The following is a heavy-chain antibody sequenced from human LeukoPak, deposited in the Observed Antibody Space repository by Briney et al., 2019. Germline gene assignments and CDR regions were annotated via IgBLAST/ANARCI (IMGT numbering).Heavy chain of an antibody. CDR1: GFTFSSYI. Sequence: GGSLRLSCAASGFTFSSYIMKWVRQAPGKGPEWVSSIGSSSAYIYYADSVKGRFTISRDNAKSSLFLQMNSLRDEDTAVYYCATSSIALAGTVDYWGQGTLVTVSS. CDR2: IGSSSAYI. D-gene: IGHD6-19*01. V-gene: IGHV3-21*01. CDR3: ATSSIALAGTVDY. J-gene: IGHJ4*02.